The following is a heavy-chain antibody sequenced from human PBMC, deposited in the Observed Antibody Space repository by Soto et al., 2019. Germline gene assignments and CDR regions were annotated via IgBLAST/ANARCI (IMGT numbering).Heavy chain of an antibody. Sequence: QVQLQESGPGLVKPSQTLSLTCTVSGGSISSGGYYWSWIRQHPGKGLEWIGYIYYSGSTYYNPSPKRRVTIPVDTSKNQFSLKLSSVTAADTAVYYCARFRLRVGDTWFDPWGQGTLVTVSS. CDR2: IYYSGST. D-gene: IGHD5-12*01. V-gene: IGHV4-31*03. CDR3: ARFRLRVGDTWFDP. J-gene: IGHJ5*02. CDR1: GGSISSGGYY.